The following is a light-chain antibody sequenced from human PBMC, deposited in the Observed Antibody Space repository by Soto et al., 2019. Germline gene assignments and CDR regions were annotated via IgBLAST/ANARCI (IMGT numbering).Light chain of an antibody. V-gene: IGKV1-9*01. CDR3: QHLNSYPIT. Sequence: IQLTQSPSSLSASVGDRVTITCRASQGTTNYLACYQQKPGKAPKLLIYGASTLQSGVPSRFSGSGSGTDFTLTIISLQPEDFATYYCQHLNSYPITCGQGTRLEIK. CDR1: QGTTNY. J-gene: IGKJ5*01. CDR2: GAS.